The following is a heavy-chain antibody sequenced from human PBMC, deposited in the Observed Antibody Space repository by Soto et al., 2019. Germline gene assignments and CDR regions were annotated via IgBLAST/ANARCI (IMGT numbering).Heavy chain of an antibody. CDR2: IGTAGDT. V-gene: IGHV3-13*01. D-gene: IGHD3-10*01. CDR3: ARAGITMVRGVIPYYYYGMDV. Sequence: PGGSLRLSCAASGFTFSSYDMHWVRQATGKGLEWVSAIGTAGDTYYPGSVKGRFTISRENAKNSLYLQMNSLRAEDTAVYYCARAGITMVRGVIPYYYYGMDVWGQGTTVTVSS. CDR1: GFTFSSYD. J-gene: IGHJ6*02.